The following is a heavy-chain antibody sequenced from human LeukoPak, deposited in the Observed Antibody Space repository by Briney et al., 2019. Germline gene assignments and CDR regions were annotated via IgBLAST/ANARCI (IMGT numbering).Heavy chain of an antibody. V-gene: IGHV3-53*01. D-gene: IGHD3-10*01. CDR3: AREVGASGSYNFPYYFDY. CDR2: IYSGGST. Sequence: PGGSLRLSCAASGFTFSSYSMNWVRQAPGKGLEWVSVIYSGGSTYYADSVKGRFTISRDNSKNTLYLQMNSLRAEDTAVYYCAREVGASGSYNFPYYFDYWGQGTLVTVSS. CDR1: GFTFSSYS. J-gene: IGHJ4*02.